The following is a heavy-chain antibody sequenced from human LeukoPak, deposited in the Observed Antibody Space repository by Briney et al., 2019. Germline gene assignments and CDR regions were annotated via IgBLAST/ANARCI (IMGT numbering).Heavy chain of an antibody. Sequence: ASVKVSCKASGGTFSSYAICWVRQAPGQGLEWMGRIIPILGIANYAQKFQGRVTITADRSTSTAYMELSSLRSEDTAVYYCARDRGYSSGPSAFDIWGQGTMVTVSS. D-gene: IGHD6-19*01. V-gene: IGHV1-69*04. CDR2: IIPILGIA. CDR1: GGTFSSYA. J-gene: IGHJ3*02. CDR3: ARDRGYSSGPSAFDI.